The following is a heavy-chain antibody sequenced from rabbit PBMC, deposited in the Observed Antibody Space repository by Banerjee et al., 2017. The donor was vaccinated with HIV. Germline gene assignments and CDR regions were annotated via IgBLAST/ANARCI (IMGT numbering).Heavy chain of an antibody. CDR1: GFSFSSSYY. Sequence: QEQLVESGGGLVQPEGSLTLTCTASGFSFSSSYYMCWVRQAPGKGLDWIACIYAGTSGSTYYASWAKGRFTISKTSSTTVTLQMTSLTAADTATYFCARDPFYGGDSNYRRNLWGQGTLVTVS. CDR3: ARDPFYGGDSNYRRNL. J-gene: IGHJ4*01. CDR2: IYAGTSGST. D-gene: IGHD8-1*01. V-gene: IGHV1S45*01.